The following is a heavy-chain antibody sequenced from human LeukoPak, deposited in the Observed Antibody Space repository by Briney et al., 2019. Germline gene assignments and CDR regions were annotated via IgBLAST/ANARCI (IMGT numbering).Heavy chain of an antibody. CDR2: ISAYNGNT. V-gene: IGHV1-18*01. CDR3: ARDITPSRYYYDSSGYPGDAFDI. CDR1: GYTFTSYG. J-gene: IGHJ3*02. D-gene: IGHD3-22*01. Sequence: ASVKVSCKASGYTFTSYGISWVRQAPGQGLEWMGWISAYNGNTNYAQKLQGRVTMTTDTSTSTAYMELRSLRSDDTAVYYCARDITPSRYYYDSSGYPGDAFDIWGQGTMVTVFS.